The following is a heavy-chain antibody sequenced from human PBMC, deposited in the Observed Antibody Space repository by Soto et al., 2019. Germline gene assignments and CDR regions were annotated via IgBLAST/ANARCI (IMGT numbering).Heavy chain of an antibody. Sequence: SETLSLTCTVSGGSISSYYWSWIRQPPGKGLEWIGYIYYSGSTNYNPSLKSRVTISVDTSKNQFSLKLSSVTAADTAVYYCARSRVYSGYDSSNQLHYYFWGKGTLVPVSS. CDR2: IYYSGST. J-gene: IGHJ4*02. CDR3: ARSRVYSGYDSSNQLHYYF. CDR1: GGSISSYY. V-gene: IGHV4-59*01. D-gene: IGHD5-12*01.